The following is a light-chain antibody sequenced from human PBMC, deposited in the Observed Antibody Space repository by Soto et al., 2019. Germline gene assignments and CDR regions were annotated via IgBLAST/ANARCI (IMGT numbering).Light chain of an antibody. CDR3: QQYDNLPFT. J-gene: IGKJ3*01. CDR2: DAS. V-gene: IGKV1-33*01. CDR1: QSISNY. Sequence: DIQMTQSPSSLSASVGDRVTITCRASQSISNYLNWYQQKPGKAPKVLIYDASSLQGGVPSRFSGSGSGTDFTFTISSLQPEDIATYYCQQYDNLPFTFGPGTKVDIK.